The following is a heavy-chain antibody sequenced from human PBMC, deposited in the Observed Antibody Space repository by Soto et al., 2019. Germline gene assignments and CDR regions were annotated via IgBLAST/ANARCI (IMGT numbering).Heavy chain of an antibody. CDR1: GFSLSTSGMR. D-gene: IGHD3-22*01. V-gene: IGHV2-70*04. J-gene: IGHJ4*02. Sequence: SGPTLVNPTQTLTLTCTFSGFSLSTSGMRVSWIRQPPGKALEWLARIDWDDDKFYSTSLKTRLTISKDTSKNQVVLTMTNMDPVDTATYYCARTPLGYDSSGYYQYYFDYWGQGTLVTVSS. CDR2: IDWDDDK. CDR3: ARTPLGYDSSGYYQYYFDY.